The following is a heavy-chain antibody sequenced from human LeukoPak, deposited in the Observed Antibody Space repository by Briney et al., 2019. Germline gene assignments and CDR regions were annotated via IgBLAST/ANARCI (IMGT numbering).Heavy chain of an antibody. CDR2: IIPIFGTA. J-gene: IGHJ5*02. V-gene: IGHV1-69*13. D-gene: IGHD3-9*01. CDR1: GGTLSRYA. Sequence: GASVKVSCKTSGGTLSRYAISWVRQAPGQGLEWMGEIIPIFGTANYAQKFQGRVTITADESTSTAYMELSSLRSEDTAVYYCARDHLGGWYYDILTGYSDGSNWFDPWGQGTLVTVSS. CDR3: ARDHLGGWYYDILTGYSDGSNWFDP.